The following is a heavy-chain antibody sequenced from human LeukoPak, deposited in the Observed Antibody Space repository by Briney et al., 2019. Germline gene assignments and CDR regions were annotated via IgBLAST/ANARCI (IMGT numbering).Heavy chain of an antibody. Sequence: PGGSLRLSCATSGFTFSYYWMTWVRQAPGKGLEWLANIKGDGSEKNYVASMKGRFTISRDNVNNSLYLQLNNPRVEDTAMYYCAREAAYWGQGTRVTVSS. CDR3: AREAAY. J-gene: IGHJ4*02. CDR1: GFTFSYYW. CDR2: IKGDGSEK. D-gene: IGHD6-25*01. V-gene: IGHV3-7*03.